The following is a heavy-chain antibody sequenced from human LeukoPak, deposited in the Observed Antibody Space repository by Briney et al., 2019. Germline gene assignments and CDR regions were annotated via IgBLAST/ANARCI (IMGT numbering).Heavy chain of an antibody. J-gene: IGHJ4*02. CDR2: IYSGSST. CDR1: GFTVSNNS. D-gene: IGHD5-18*01. Sequence: GGSLRLSCAASGFTVSNNSMNWVRQAPGKGLEWVSLIYSGSSTYYADSVKGRFTISRDNSKNTLFLQMNSLRDEDTAVYYCSRAGYNSGILEYWGQGTLVTVSS. CDR3: SRAGYNSGILEY. V-gene: IGHV3-66*01.